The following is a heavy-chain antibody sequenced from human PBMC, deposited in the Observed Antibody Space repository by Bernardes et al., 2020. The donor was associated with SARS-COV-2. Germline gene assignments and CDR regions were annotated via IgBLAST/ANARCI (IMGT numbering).Heavy chain of an antibody. V-gene: IGHV4-38-2*01. D-gene: IGHD6-19*01. CDR1: GYSISSSSY. J-gene: IGHJ4*02. Sequence: SETLSLTCAVSGYSISSSSYWGWIRQPPGKGLEWIGSLYRSGSTYYNPSLQGRVTMSVDTSKNQFSLSLSAVTAADTAVYYCTRSSGIAVAEVDYRGQGTLVTVSS. CDR2: LYRSGST. CDR3: TRSSGIAVAEVDY.